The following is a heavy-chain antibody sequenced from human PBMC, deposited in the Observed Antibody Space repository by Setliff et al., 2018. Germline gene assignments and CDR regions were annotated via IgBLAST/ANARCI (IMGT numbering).Heavy chain of an antibody. CDR2: NSV. J-gene: IGHJ6*03. D-gene: IGHD6-6*01. CDR1: GYSFTNYG. V-gene: IGHV1-18*01. Sequence: GASVKVSCKTSGYSFTNYGINWVRQAPGQGLEWMGWNSVYARRFQGRVTMTIDTPTSTAYMELRSLRSDDTAVYYCVREGVDRRSSTDYRYYMDVWGKGTTVTVSS. CDR3: VREGVDRRSSTDYRYYMDV.